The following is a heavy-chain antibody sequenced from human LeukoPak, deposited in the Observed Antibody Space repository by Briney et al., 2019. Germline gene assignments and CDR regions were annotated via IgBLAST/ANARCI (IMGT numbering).Heavy chain of an antibody. Sequence: ASVKVSCKASGYTFTSYDINWVRQATGQGLEWMGWMNPNSGNTGYAQKFQGRVTMTRNTSISTAYMELSGLRSEDTAVYYCARSPYYYYGMDVWGQGTTVTVSS. V-gene: IGHV1-8*01. CDR3: ARSPYYYYGMDV. CDR1: GYTFTSYD. CDR2: MNPNSGNT. J-gene: IGHJ6*02.